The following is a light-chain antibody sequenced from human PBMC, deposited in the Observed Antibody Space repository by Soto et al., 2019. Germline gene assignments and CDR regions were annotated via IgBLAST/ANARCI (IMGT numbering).Light chain of an antibody. CDR3: HLYNRSPYN. V-gene: IGKV3-20*01. CDR2: GAS. Sequence: ILLKPSPGILSLSPGERVTLSCRASQSVHNNYVAWYLQKPGQAPRLLIYGASTRATGISDRFSGSGSGTDFTLTISRLEPEDVGVFYCHLYNRSPYNFGQGTKLEIK. J-gene: IGKJ2*01. CDR1: QSVHNNY.